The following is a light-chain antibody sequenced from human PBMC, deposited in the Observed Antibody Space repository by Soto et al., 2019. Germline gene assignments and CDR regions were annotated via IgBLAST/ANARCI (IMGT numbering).Light chain of an antibody. CDR3: QQYDSYSLT. CDR1: QSVSGH. Sequence: EIVMTQSPATLSVSPGERATLSCRASQSVSGHLAWYQQNPGQAPRLLIYDASTRATGIPARFSGSGSSTEFTLTISCLQPEDFATYYCQQYDSYSLTFGGGTKVDIK. V-gene: IGKV3-15*01. J-gene: IGKJ4*01. CDR2: DAS.